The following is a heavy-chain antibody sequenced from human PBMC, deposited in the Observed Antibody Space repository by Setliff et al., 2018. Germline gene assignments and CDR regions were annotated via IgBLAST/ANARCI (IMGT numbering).Heavy chain of an antibody. V-gene: IGHV3-7*01. CDR3: ARDVFDFRTGQAGP. J-gene: IGHJ5*02. CDR1: GFIFSSLW. CDR2: INQGGSDQ. D-gene: IGHD3-3*01. Sequence: QPGGSLRLSCEASGFIFSSLWMSWVRQAPGRGLEWVANINQGGSDQFYVESVKGRFTISRDNAKNSLYLQMNSLRVEDTAVYYCARDVFDFRTGQAGPWGQGTLVTVSS.